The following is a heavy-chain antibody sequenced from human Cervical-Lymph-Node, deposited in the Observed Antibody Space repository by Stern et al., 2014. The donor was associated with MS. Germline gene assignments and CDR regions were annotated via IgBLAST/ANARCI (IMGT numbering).Heavy chain of an antibody. V-gene: IGHV3-7*01. CDR2: INQDGSEK. D-gene: IGHD1-26*01. J-gene: IGHJ4*02. CDR1: GFTFSSYW. CDR3: AREGVGATTDY. Sequence: EVQLVQSGGGLVQPGGSLRLSCAASGFTFSSYWMSWVRQAPGKGLEWVANINQDGSEKYYVDSMKGRFTISRDNAKNSLYLQMNSLRAEDTAVYYCAREGVGATTDYWGQGTLVTVSS.